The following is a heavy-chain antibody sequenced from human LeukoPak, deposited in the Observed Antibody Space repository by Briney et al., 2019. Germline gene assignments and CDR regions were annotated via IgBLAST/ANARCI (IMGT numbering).Heavy chain of an antibody. V-gene: IGHV3-21*04. CDR1: GLTFSSYS. CDR2: ISSSSSYI. D-gene: IGHD4-11*01. Sequence: ETGGSLRLSWAASGLTFSSYSMNWVRKAPGKGLEWVSSISSSSSYIYYADSVKGRFTISRDNSKNTLYLQMNSLRAEDTAVYYCAKDDYNNGRDYWGQGTLVTVSS. CDR3: AKDDYNNGRDY. J-gene: IGHJ4*02.